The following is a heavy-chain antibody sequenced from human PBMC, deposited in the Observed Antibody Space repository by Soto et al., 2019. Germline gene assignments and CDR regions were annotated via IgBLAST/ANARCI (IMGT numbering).Heavy chain of an antibody. CDR3: AKSAVQYYYYYYMDV. V-gene: IGHV3-30*18. CDR2: ISYDGSNK. J-gene: IGHJ6*03. D-gene: IGHD6-19*01. CDR1: GFTFSSYG. Sequence: QVQLVESGGGVVQPGRSLRLSCAASGFTFSSYGMHWVRQAPGKGLEWVAVISYDGSNKYYADAVKGRFTISRDNSKHTLYLQMNSLRAEDTAVYYCAKSAVQYYYYYYMDVWGKGTTVTVSS.